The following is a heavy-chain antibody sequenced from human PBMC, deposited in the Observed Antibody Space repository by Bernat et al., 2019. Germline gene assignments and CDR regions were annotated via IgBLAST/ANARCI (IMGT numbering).Heavy chain of an antibody. CDR1: GSTLSAYA. CDR2: IGGTGST. Sequence: EVQLLQSGGGLVQPGGSLRLSCVASGSTLSAYAMTWVRQAPGKGLEWVSTIGGTGSTYYAGSVKGRFTISRDNSKDTLYLQMDSLRAEDTAVYHCATQYYTSVASIDSWGQGTLVTVSS. J-gene: IGHJ4*02. D-gene: IGHD2-15*01. CDR3: ATQYYTSVASIDS. V-gene: IGHV3-23*01.